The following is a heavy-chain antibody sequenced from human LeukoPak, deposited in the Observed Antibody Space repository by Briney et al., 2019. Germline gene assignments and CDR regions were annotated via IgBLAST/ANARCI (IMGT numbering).Heavy chain of an antibody. V-gene: IGHV4-59*01. J-gene: IGHJ2*01. CDR3: ARAPWGFWYFDL. D-gene: IGHD3-16*01. Sequence: SETLSLTCTVSGDSISSYYWSWIRQPPGKGLEWIGYVYYSGSTNYNPSLKSRVTISVDTSKNQLSLRLTSGTAADTAVYYCARAPWGFWYFDLWGRGTLVTVSS. CDR1: GDSISSYY. CDR2: VYYSGST.